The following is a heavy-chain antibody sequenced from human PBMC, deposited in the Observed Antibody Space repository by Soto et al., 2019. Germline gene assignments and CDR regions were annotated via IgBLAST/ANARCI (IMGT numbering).Heavy chain of an antibody. D-gene: IGHD3-22*01. CDR1: GITISNYP. CDR3: VQDDGGYPSTAPH. V-gene: IGHV3-23*01. J-gene: IGHJ4*02. CDR2: ISGSGDRT. Sequence: EVQLLESGGGLVQPGGSLRPSCAASGITISNYPMSWVRQAPGKGLDWVSGISGSGDRTYYADSAKGRFTISKDISRNSLSLQLDSLGVEDTAVYFCVQDDGGYPSTAPHWGQGTLVTVSS.